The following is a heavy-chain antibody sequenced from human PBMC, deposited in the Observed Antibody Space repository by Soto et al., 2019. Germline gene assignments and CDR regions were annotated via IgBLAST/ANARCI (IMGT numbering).Heavy chain of an antibody. CDR1: GYSFSTYD. D-gene: IGHD6-19*01. Sequence: ASVKVSCKASGYSFSTYDITWVRQAPGQGLECLGWISPDNGNTNYVEKFQGRVTMTTEKTTNTAYMEVRSLRPDDTAVYYCSIAVATTLDYWGQGTLVTVSS. CDR3: SIAVATTLDY. V-gene: IGHV1-18*01. CDR2: ISPDNGNT. J-gene: IGHJ4*02.